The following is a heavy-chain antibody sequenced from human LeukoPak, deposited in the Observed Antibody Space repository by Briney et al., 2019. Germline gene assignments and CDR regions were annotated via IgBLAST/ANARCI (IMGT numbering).Heavy chain of an antibody. CDR1: GFTFSSYS. J-gene: IGHJ6*02. Sequence: GGSLRLSCAASGFTFSSYSMNWVRQAPGKGLEWVSSISSSSSYIYYADSVKGRFTISRDNAKNSLYLQMNSLGAEDTAVYYCARDSVPLTITMVRGVISYYYYGMDVWGQGTTVTVSS. CDR3: ARDSVPLTITMVRGVISYYYYGMDV. CDR2: ISSSSSYI. D-gene: IGHD3-10*01. V-gene: IGHV3-21*01.